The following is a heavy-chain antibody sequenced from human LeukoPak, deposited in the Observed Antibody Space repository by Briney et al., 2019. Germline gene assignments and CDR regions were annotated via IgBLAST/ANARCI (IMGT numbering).Heavy chain of an antibody. CDR1: GGSISRSGYY. CDR2: IYYSGST. V-gene: IGHV4-31*03. J-gene: IGHJ4*02. Sequence: PSETLSLTCTFSGGSISRSGYYWRWIRQHPGRSLEWIGYIYYSGSTNYNPSLKSRVSISVDTSKNQFSLKLTSVTAADTAVYYCARGYGSGSYHSPRVYYFDYWGQGTLVTVSS. D-gene: IGHD3-10*01. CDR3: ARGYGSGSYHSPRVYYFDY.